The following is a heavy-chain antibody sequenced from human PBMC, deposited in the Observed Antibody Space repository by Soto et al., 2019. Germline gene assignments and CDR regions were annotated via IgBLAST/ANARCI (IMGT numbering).Heavy chain of an antibody. CDR2: ISYDGSNE. CDR3: ARDLSPRGYNYGFSY. Sequence: PGGSLRLSCAASGFTFSSYTLHWVRQAPGKGLEWVAVISYDGSNEYYADSVKGRFTISRDNSKNTLYLQMNSLRTEDTAVYYCARDLSPRGYNYGFSYWGQGTLVTVSS. CDR1: GFTFSSYT. D-gene: IGHD5-18*01. V-gene: IGHV3-30-3*01. J-gene: IGHJ4*02.